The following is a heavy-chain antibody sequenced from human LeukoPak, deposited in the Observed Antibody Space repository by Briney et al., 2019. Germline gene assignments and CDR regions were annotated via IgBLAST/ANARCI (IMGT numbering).Heavy chain of an antibody. V-gene: IGHV5-51*01. CDR3: ARVVFYDSWSGFYFDY. D-gene: IGHD3-3*01. CDR1: GYSFTTWW. J-gene: IGHJ4*02. Sequence: GESLKISCKGSGYSFTTWWIGWVRQMPGKGLGWMGIIYPGDSDARYSPSFQGQVTISADKSISTAYLQWGSLKASDTAMYYCARVVFYDSWSGFYFDYWGQGTLVTVSS. CDR2: IYPGDSDA.